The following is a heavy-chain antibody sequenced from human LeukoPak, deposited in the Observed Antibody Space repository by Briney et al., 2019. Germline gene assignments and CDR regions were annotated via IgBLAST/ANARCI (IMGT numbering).Heavy chain of an antibody. Sequence: GGSLRLSCAASGFIFSSYWMSWVRQAPGKGLEWVANIKQDGSEKYYVDSVKGRFTISRDNAKNSLYLQMNSLRAEDTAVYYCARGYDILTGYYHYWGQGTLVTVSS. D-gene: IGHD3-9*01. J-gene: IGHJ4*02. CDR1: GFIFSSYW. V-gene: IGHV3-7*03. CDR3: ARGYDILTGYYHY. CDR2: IKQDGSEK.